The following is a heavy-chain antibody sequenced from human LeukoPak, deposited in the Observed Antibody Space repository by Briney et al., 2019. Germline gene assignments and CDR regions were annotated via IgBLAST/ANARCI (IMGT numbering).Heavy chain of an antibody. CDR3: ARTFLRSGYSSGWYYY. Sequence: SETLSLTCAVYGGSFSGYYWSWLRQPPGKGLEWIGEINHSGSTNYNPSLKSRVTISVDTSKNQFSLKLSSVTAADTAVYYCARTFLRSGYSSGWYYYWGQGTLVTVSS. V-gene: IGHV4-34*01. D-gene: IGHD6-19*01. CDR1: GGSFSGYY. CDR2: INHSGST. J-gene: IGHJ4*02.